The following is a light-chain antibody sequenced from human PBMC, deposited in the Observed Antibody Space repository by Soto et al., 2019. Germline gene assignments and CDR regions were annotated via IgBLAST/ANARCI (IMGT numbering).Light chain of an antibody. J-gene: IGKJ4*01. CDR3: QQDDNLPLT. CDR2: DVS. Sequence: DIQMTQSPSSLSASVGDRVTITCQASQDISNYLNWYQQKPGKAPKLLIYDVSNLEIGVPSRFSGSGSGTYFTVTISSLQPEDIATYFCQQDDNLPLTFGGGTKVEIK. V-gene: IGKV1-33*01. CDR1: QDISNY.